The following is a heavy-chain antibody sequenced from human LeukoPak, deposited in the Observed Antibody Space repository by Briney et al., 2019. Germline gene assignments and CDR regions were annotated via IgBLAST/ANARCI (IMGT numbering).Heavy chain of an antibody. CDR2: IKQDGSEK. V-gene: IGHV3-7*03. D-gene: IGHD6-6*01. Sequence: QPGGSLRLSCAASGFTFSSYWMSWVRQAPGKGLEWVANIKQDGSEKYYVDSVKGRFTISRDNAKNSLYLQMNSLRAEDTAVYYCARDRSLPYSSSYWFDPWGQGTLVTVSS. CDR3: ARDRSLPYSSSYWFDP. J-gene: IGHJ5*02. CDR1: GFTFSSYW.